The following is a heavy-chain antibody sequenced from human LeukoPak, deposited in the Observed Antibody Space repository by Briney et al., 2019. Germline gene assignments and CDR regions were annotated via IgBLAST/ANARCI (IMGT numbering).Heavy chain of an antibody. CDR2: ISSSSSYI. V-gene: IGHV3-21*01. CDR3: AREPGIAAAT. J-gene: IGHJ4*02. D-gene: IGHD6-13*01. Sequence: GGSLRLSCAASGFTFSSYSMNWVRQAPGKGLEWVSSISSSSSYIYYADSVKGRFTISRVNAKNSLYLQMNSLRAEDTAVYYCAREPGIAAATWGQGTLVTVSS. CDR1: GFTFSSYS.